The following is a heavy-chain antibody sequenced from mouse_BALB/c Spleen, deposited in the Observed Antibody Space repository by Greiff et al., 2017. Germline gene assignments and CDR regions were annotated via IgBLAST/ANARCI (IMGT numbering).Heavy chain of an antibody. Sequence: EVQVVESGGGLVQPGGSLKLSCAASGFTFSSYTMSWVRQTPEKRLEWVAYISNGGGSTYYPDTVKGRFTISRDNAKNTLYLQMSSLKSEDTAMYYCACCYRGEDWFAYWGQGTLVTVSA. CDR2: ISNGGGST. D-gene: IGHD2-14*01. V-gene: IGHV5-12-2*01. CDR1: GFTFSSYT. J-gene: IGHJ3*01. CDR3: ACCYRGEDWFAY.